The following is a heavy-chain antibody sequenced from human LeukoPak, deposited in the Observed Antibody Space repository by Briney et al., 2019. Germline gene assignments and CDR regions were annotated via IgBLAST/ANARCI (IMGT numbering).Heavy chain of an antibody. Sequence: GGSLRLSWAASGFTFSSYSMNWVRQAPGKGLEWVAVIWYDGSNKYYADSVKGRFTISRDNSKNTLYLQMNSLRAEDTAVYYCARDGSVGAILYYFDYWGQGTLVTVSS. CDR3: ARDGSVGAILYYFDY. CDR1: GFTFSSYS. J-gene: IGHJ4*02. D-gene: IGHD1-26*01. CDR2: IWYDGSNK. V-gene: IGHV3-33*08.